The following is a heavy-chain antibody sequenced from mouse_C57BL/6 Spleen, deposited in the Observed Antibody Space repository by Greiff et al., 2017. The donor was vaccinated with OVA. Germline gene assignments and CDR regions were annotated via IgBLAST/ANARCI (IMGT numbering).Heavy chain of an antibody. Sequence: VQLQQSGPELVKPGASVKISCKASGYAFSSSWMNWVKQRPGKGLEWIGRIYPGDGDTNYNGKFQGKATLTADKSSSTAYMQLSSLTSEDSAVYFCARRGHDYYAMDYWGQGTSVTVSS. CDR3: ARRGHDYYAMDY. CDR1: GYAFSSSW. D-gene: IGHD3-3*01. V-gene: IGHV1-82*01. CDR2: IYPGDGDT. J-gene: IGHJ4*01.